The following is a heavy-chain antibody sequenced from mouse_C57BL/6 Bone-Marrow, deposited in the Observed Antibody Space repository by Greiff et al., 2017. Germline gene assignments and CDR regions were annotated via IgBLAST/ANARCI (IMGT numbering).Heavy chain of an antibody. Sequence: LQESGPGLVAPSQSLSITCTVSGFSLTSYAISWVRQPPGKGLEWLGVIWTGGGTNSNSALKSRLSISKDNSKSQVFLKMNSLQTDDTARYYCARNHYYGSSYGEMDYWGQGTSVTVSS. CDR2: IWTGGGT. D-gene: IGHD1-1*01. CDR3: ARNHYYGSSYGEMDY. J-gene: IGHJ4*01. V-gene: IGHV2-9-1*01. CDR1: GFSLTSYA.